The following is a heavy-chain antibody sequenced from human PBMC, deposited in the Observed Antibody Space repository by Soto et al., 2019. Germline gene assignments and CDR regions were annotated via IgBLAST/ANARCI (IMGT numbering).Heavy chain of an antibody. V-gene: IGHV3-21*01. CDR1: GFTFSSYS. Sequence: EVQLVESGGGLVKPGGSLRLSCAASGFTFSSYSMNWVRQAPGKGLEWVSSISSSSSFIYYADSLKGRFTISRDNAKNSLYLQMNSRRAEDTAVYYCARHPYYYDTSGYYYWGQGTLVTVSS. CDR2: ISSSSSFI. D-gene: IGHD3-22*01. CDR3: ARHPYYYDTSGYYY. J-gene: IGHJ4*02.